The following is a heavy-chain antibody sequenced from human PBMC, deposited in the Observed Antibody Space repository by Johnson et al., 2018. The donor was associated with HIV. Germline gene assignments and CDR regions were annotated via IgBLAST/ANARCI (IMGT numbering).Heavy chain of an antibody. CDR2: IRYDGINK. CDR1: GLTFSNYG. D-gene: IGHD2-15*01. V-gene: IGHV3-30*02. CDR3: ARLRSGNRAFDI. J-gene: IGHJ3*02. Sequence: QVQLVESGGGMVQPGGSLRLSCAASGLTFSNYGSHWVRQAPGKGLAWVAFIRYDGINKSYVDSVKGRFSIARDNAKNSLHLQMNSLRAEDTAVYYCARLRSGNRAFDIWGQGTMVTVSS.